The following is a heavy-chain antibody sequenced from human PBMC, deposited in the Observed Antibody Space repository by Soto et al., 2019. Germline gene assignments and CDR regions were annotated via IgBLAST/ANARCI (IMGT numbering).Heavy chain of an antibody. D-gene: IGHD6-6*01. V-gene: IGHV4-31*02. J-gene: IGHJ4*02. CDR3: ASGGSSGYK. CDR2: IYFSGST. Sequence: WTWIRQHPGKGLEWIGNIYFSGSTYYNTSLKSRITVSIDESENHFSLKLSSVTAADTAVYYCASGGSSGYKWGQGTLVTVSS.